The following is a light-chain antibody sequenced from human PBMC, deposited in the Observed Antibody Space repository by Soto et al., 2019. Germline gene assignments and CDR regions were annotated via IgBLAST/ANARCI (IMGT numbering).Light chain of an antibody. Sequence: DLQMTQSPSTLSASVGDRVTITCRASQSISTGLAWYQQKPGKAPKLLIYKASSLQSGVPSRFSGSGSGTEFTLTISSLQPDDFATYYCQQFNSNSWTFGQGTNVEIK. J-gene: IGKJ1*01. V-gene: IGKV1-5*03. CDR3: QQFNSNSWT. CDR2: KAS. CDR1: QSISTG.